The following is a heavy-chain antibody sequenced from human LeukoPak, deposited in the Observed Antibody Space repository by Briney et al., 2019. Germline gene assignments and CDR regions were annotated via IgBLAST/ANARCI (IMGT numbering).Heavy chain of an antibody. CDR3: ARGPPNWGYDY. CDR1: GYTFTSYD. D-gene: IGHD7-27*01. CDR2: MNPNSGNT. V-gene: IGHV1-8*01. Sequence: APVKVSCKASGYTFTSYDINWVRQATGQGLEWMGWMNPNSGNTGYAQKFQGRVTMTRSTSMSTAYMELSSLRSEDTAVYYCARGPPNWGYDYWGQGTLVTVSS. J-gene: IGHJ4*02.